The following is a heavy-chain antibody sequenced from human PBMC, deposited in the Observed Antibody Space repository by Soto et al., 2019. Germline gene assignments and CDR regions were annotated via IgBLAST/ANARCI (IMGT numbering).Heavy chain of an antibody. Sequence: EVQLLESGGGWVQPGGSLRLSCAASGFTFSSYAMSWVRQAPGKWLEWVSAISGSGGSTYYADSVKGRFTISRDNSKHPLYLQMNSLRAEDTAVYYWAKSAEYYTLVAYYYYMDVGGKGTTVTVSS. V-gene: IGHV3-23*01. CDR2: ISGSGGST. CDR3: AKSAEYYTLVAYYYYMDV. CDR1: GFTFSSYA. J-gene: IGHJ6*03. D-gene: IGHD1-26*01.